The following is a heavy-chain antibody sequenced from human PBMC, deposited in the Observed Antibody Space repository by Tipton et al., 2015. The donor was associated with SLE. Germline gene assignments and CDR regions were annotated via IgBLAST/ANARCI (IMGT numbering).Heavy chain of an antibody. CDR1: GFTFSSYE. J-gene: IGHJ4*02. V-gene: IGHV4-39*07. Sequence: LRLSCAASGFTFSSYEMNWVRQAPGKGLEWVGSIYYSGSTYYNPSLKSRVTISVDTSKNQFSLKLSSVTAADTAVYYCARDWGGYYFDYWGQGTLVTVSS. CDR3: ARDWGGYYFDY. D-gene: IGHD7-27*01. CDR2: IYYSGST.